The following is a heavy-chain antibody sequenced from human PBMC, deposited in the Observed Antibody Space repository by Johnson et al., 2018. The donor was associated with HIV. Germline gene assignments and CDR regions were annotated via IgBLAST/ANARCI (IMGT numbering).Heavy chain of an antibody. Sequence: QVQLVESGGGLVKPGGSLRLSCAASGFTFSNAWMSWVRQAPGKGLEWVSYISSSGNTIYYADSVKGRFTISRANAKNSLYLQMNSLRAEDRAVYYCAKAVGSSWSLGAFDIWGQGTMVTVSS. CDR2: ISSSGNTI. D-gene: IGHD6-13*01. CDR1: GFTFSNAW. V-gene: IGHV3-11*04. CDR3: AKAVGSSWSLGAFDI. J-gene: IGHJ3*02.